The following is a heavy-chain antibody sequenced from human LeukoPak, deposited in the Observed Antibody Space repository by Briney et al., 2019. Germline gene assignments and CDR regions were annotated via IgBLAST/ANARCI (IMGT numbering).Heavy chain of an antibody. Sequence: PGGSLRLPCAASGFTFSDHQMDWVRQAPGKGLEWVGRIRNKVNGYTTEFTASVKGRFIISRDDSRNSLYLQMNSLKTEDTAVYYCVRLGLVRARNYLDYWGQGTLVTVSS. J-gene: IGHJ4*02. CDR1: GFTFSDHQ. CDR3: VRLGLVRARNYLDY. V-gene: IGHV3-72*01. D-gene: IGHD1-26*01. CDR2: IRNKVNGYTT.